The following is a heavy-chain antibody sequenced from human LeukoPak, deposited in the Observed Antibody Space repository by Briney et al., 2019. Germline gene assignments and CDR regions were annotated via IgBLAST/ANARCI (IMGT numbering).Heavy chain of an antibody. J-gene: IGHJ5*02. CDR2: ITSTSSTI. CDR3: ARCGGGNPRWFDP. CDR1: GFTFSSYS. Sequence: GGSLRLSCVASGFTFSSYSMNWVRQAPGKGLEWVSYITSTSSTIFYADSVKGRFTISRDNSKNTLHLQMNSLRAEDTAVYYCARCGGGNPRWFDPWGQGTLVTVSS. D-gene: IGHD4-23*01. V-gene: IGHV3-48*01.